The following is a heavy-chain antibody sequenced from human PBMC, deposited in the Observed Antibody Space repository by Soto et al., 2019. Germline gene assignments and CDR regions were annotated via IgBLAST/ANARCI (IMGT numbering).Heavy chain of an antibody. J-gene: IGHJ6*02. V-gene: IGHV1-69*13. CDR1: GGTFSSYA. CDR3: ARGTLEGATTSCLSRGAVYYCYYSMDA. CDR2: IIPIFGTA. D-gene: IGHD1-26*01. Sequence: SVKVSCKASGGTFSSYAISWVRQAPGQGLEWMGGIIPIFGTANYAQKFQGRVTITADESTSTAYMRLSSLSSEDTAVYCCARGTLEGATTSCLSRGAVYYCYYSMDAWGQATTVTVSS.